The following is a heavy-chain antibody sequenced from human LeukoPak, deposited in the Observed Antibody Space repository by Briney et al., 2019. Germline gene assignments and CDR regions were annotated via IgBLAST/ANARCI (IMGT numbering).Heavy chain of an antibody. V-gene: IGHV4-4*09. CDR3: ARILRYPFYMDV. CDR2: VYTRGTT. CDR1: GDSISSYY. D-gene: IGHD3-9*01. J-gene: IGHJ6*03. Sequence: SETLSLTCTVSGDSISSYYWSWIRQPPGKGLEWIGYVYTRGTTNYNPSLRSRVTISVDTSENQFSLKLSSVTAADTAVYYCARILRYPFYMDVWGKGTTVTVSS.